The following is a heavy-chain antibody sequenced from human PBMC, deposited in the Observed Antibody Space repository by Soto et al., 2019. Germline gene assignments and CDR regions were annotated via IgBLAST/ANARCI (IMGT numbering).Heavy chain of an antibody. CDR3: AASIFYYGMDV. Sequence: GESQPISCRGAGDNFTNYGIGWVRQMPGKGLEWMGIIYPGDSDTKYNPSFQGQVTISADKSITTTYLQWSSLKASDTAIYYCAASIFYYGMDVWGQGTTVTVS. J-gene: IGHJ6*02. V-gene: IGHV5-51*01. CDR1: GDNFTNYG. CDR2: IYPGDSDT.